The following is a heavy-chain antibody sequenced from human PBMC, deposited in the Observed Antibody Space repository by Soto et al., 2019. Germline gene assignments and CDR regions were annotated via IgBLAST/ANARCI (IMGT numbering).Heavy chain of an antibody. J-gene: IGHJ6*02. CDR1: GFPFSTSA. Sequence: GGSLRLSCAASGFPFSTSAMNWVRQAPGKGLEWVSIISATSDAAYYAESVKGRFTSSRDNSKNTLYLQMNSLRPEDTAVYYCGKYSGSYPVYNGMNVWGQGTTVTVSS. D-gene: IGHD1-26*01. V-gene: IGHV3-23*01. CDR3: GKYSGSYPVYNGMNV. CDR2: ISATSDAA.